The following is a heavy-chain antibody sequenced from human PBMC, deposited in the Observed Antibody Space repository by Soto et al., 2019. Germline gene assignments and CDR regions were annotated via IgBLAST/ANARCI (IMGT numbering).Heavy chain of an antibody. J-gene: IGHJ4*02. Sequence: PGGSLRLSCAASGFTFSNYAMSWVRQAPGKGLEWVANIKQGGTETYYVDSVKGRFTISKDHAKNSLYLQMNSLRVEDTALYYCASLDTARVETAGYWGQGTRVTVSS. CDR1: GFTFSNYA. V-gene: IGHV3-7*01. CDR2: IKQGGTET. D-gene: IGHD5-18*01. CDR3: ASLDTARVETAGY.